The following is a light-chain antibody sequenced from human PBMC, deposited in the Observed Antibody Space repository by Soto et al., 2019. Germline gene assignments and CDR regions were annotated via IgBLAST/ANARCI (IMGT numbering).Light chain of an antibody. CDR1: RNISSD. CDR3: QQSYSTLPYT. Sequence: IQMTQSPSSLSASVGDRVTLSCRASRNISSDLNWYQLKPGKAPKLLIYRASTLQNGVPSRFSGSGSATDFTLTITTLQPEDVATYSCQQSYSTLPYTFGQGTKLEIK. V-gene: IGKV1-39*01. CDR2: RAS. J-gene: IGKJ2*01.